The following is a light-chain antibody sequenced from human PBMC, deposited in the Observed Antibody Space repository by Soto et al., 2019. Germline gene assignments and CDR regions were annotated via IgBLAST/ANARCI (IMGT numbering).Light chain of an antibody. J-gene: IGKJ1*01. CDR3: QQYQYWPPRT. CDR1: QSVDTN. CDR2: GAS. Sequence: VMTQSPGTLSVSPGERATLSCRASQSVDTNLAWYQQKPGQAPRLLISGASTRATGVSARFSGSGSGTEFTLTISRLQSEDFAVYYCQQYQYWPPRTFGQWTKVEIK. V-gene: IGKV3-15*01.